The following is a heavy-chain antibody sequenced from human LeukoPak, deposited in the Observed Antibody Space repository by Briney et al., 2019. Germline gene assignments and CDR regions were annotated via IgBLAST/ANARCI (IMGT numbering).Heavy chain of an antibody. J-gene: IGHJ4*02. V-gene: IGHV4-4*02. Sequence: PSGTLSLTCAVPGDSISNSNWWSWVRQPPGKGLEWIGYIFHTGSTNYNPSLKSRVTISVDKSKNQFSLRLISVTAADTAVYFCARVRVIDWGSSYFDYWGQGNLVTVSS. CDR2: IFHTGST. CDR3: ARVRVIDWGSSYFDY. CDR1: GDSISNSNW. D-gene: IGHD3-9*01.